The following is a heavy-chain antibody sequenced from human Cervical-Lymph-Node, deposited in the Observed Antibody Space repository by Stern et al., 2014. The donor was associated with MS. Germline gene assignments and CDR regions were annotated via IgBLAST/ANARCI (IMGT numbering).Heavy chain of an antibody. V-gene: IGHV4-59*01. CDR3: ARGGGYNSIDY. Sequence: QVQLVESGPGLVKPSETLSLTCTVSGGSISSYSWSWIRQPPGKGLEWIGYLYYSGSTNYTPSLKCRVTISVDTTKNQVSLKLSSVTAADTAVYYCARGGGYNSIDYWGQGTLVTVSS. D-gene: IGHD5-24*01. CDR1: GGSISSYS. CDR2: LYYSGST. J-gene: IGHJ4*02.